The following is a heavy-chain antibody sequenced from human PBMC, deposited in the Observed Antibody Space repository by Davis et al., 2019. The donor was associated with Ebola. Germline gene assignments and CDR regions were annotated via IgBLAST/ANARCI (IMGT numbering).Heavy chain of an antibody. CDR3: ARSLYPGYDGGLWWFAP. CDR2: IYNSGST. J-gene: IGHJ5*02. V-gene: IGHV4-59*08. CDR1: GGSFSGYY. D-gene: IGHD3-16*01. Sequence: MPSETLSLTCAVYGGSFSGYYWNWIRQPPGKGLEWIGYIYNSGSTTYNPSLKSRVTISQDTSKNHFSLELISVTAADTAVYYCARSLYPGYDGGLWWFAPWGQGTLVTVSS.